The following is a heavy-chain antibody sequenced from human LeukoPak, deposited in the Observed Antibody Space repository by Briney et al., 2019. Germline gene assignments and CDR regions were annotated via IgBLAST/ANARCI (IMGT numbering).Heavy chain of an antibody. D-gene: IGHD2-15*01. Sequence: PSETLSLTCTVSGGSISSGDYYWSWIRQPPGKGLEWIGYIYYSGSTYYNPSLKSRVTISVDTSENQFSLKLSSVTAADTAVYYCARDPSAWWQRLNAFDIWGQGTMVTVSS. CDR3: ARDPSAWWQRLNAFDI. CDR1: GGSISSGDYY. J-gene: IGHJ3*02. CDR2: IYYSGST. V-gene: IGHV4-30-4*08.